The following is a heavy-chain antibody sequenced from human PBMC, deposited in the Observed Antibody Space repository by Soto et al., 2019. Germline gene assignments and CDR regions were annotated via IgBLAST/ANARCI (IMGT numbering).Heavy chain of an antibody. V-gene: IGHV1-69*13. J-gene: IGHJ6*03. D-gene: IGHD6-6*01. CDR1: GGTFSSYA. Sequence: SVKVSCKASGGTFSSYAISWVRQAPGQGLEWMGGIIPIFGTANYAQKFQGRVTITADESTSTAYMELSSLRSEDTAVYYCARGELGARPFSEYYYYYMDVWGTGTTVTSP. CDR3: ARGELGARPFSEYYYYYMDV. CDR2: IIPIFGTA.